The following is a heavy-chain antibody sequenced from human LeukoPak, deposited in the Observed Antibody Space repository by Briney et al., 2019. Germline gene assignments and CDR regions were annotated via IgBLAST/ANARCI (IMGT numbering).Heavy chain of an antibody. CDR3: ARVKGTYFDY. CDR1: GFPLSSYS. V-gene: IGHV3-48*01. CDR2: ISASGANI. Sequence: GGSLRLSCTVSGFPLSSYSMNWFRQAPGKGLEWVAYISASGANIYYVDSVMGRFTVSRDNPQGSLFLQMNSPRAEDTAVYYCARVKGTYFDYWGQGALVTVSS. D-gene: IGHD1-1*01. J-gene: IGHJ4*02.